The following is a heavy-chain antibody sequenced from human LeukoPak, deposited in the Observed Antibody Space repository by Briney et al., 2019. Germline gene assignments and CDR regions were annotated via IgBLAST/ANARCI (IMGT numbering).Heavy chain of an antibody. V-gene: IGHV3-11*01. CDR1: RFAFSDYY. D-gene: IGHD3-3*01. Sequence: GGSLRLSCAASRFAFSDYYMSWIRQAPGKGLEWVSYISSRGDTIYYAASVRGRFTISRDNAERSLYLQMNGLRVEDTAVYYCVRDRNGYYSFDYWGQGILVTVSS. CDR2: ISSRGDTI. CDR3: VRDRNGYYSFDY. J-gene: IGHJ4*02.